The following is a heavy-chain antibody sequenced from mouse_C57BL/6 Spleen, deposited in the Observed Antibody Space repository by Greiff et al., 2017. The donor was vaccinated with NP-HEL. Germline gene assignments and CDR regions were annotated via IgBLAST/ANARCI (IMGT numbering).Heavy chain of an antibody. J-gene: IGHJ4*01. CDR3: ARRTDWEGYYAMDY. CDR1: GFTFSDYY. V-gene: IGHV5-12*01. D-gene: IGHD4-1*01. Sequence: EVQVVESGGGLVQPGGSLKLSCAASGFTFSDYYMYWVRQTPEKRLEWVAYISNGGGSTYYPDTVKGRFTISRDNAKNTLYLQMSRLKSEDTAMYYCARRTDWEGYYAMDYWGQGTSVTVSS. CDR2: ISNGGGST.